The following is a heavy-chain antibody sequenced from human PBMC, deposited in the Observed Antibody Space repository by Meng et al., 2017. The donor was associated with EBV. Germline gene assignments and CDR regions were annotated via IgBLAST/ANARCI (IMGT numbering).Heavy chain of an antibody. CDR1: GYTFTGYY. CDR2: INPNSGGT. CDR3: ARVGIAVAGTGDY. Sequence: VQLVRCGAEVKKPGASVKVSCKASGYTFTGYYMHWVRQAPGQGLEWMGRINPNSGGTNYAQKFQGRVTMTRDTSISTAYMELSRLRSDDTAVYYCARVGIAVAGTGDYWGQGTLVTVSS. J-gene: IGHJ4*02. V-gene: IGHV1-2*06. D-gene: IGHD6-19*01.